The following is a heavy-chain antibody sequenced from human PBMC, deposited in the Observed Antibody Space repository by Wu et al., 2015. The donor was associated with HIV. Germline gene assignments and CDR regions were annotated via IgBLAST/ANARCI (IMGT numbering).Heavy chain of an antibody. Sequence: QVRLQESGPGLVKPSQTLSLTCTVSGGSISSGDYYWNWIRQPPGKGLESIGYIFYRGSTYYNPSLKSRITISVDMSKNQFSLKLNSVTAADTAVYYCVRGVLEWFWYFDLWGRGTLVTVSS. CDR3: VRGVLEWFWYFDL. CDR1: GGSISSGDYY. CDR2: IFYRGST. D-gene: IGHD3-3*01. J-gene: IGHJ2*01. V-gene: IGHV4-30-4*08.